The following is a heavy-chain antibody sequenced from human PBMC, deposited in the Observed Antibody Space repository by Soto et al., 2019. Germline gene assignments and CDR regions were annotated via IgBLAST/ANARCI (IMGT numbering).Heavy chain of an antibody. CDR3: ARGPRYCSSTSCSHFDY. CDR2: INHSGST. D-gene: IGHD2-2*01. V-gene: IGHV4-34*01. CDR1: GGSFSGYY. J-gene: IGHJ4*02. Sequence: SETLSLTCAVYGGSFSGYYWSWIRQPPGKGLEWIGEINHSGSTNYNPSLKSRVTISVDTSKNQFSLKLSSVTAADTAVYYCARGPRYCSSTSCSHFDYWGQGTLVTVSS.